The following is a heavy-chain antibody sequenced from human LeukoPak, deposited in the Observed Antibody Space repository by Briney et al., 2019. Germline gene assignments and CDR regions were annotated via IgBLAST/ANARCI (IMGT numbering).Heavy chain of an antibody. CDR1: GGTFSSYA. Sequence: GASVKVSCKASGGTFSSYAISWVRQAPGQGLEWMGGIIPIFGTANYAQKFQGRVTITADESTSTAYMELSSPRSEDTAVYYCAGTTYYYDSSGYPAIDYWGQGTLVTVSS. D-gene: IGHD3-22*01. CDR2: IIPIFGTA. J-gene: IGHJ4*02. V-gene: IGHV1-69*13. CDR3: AGTTYYYDSSGYPAIDY.